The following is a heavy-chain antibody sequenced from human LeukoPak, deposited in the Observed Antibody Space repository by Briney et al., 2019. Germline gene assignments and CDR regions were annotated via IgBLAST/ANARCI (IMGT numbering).Heavy chain of an antibody. J-gene: IGHJ4*02. CDR2: MYYSGST. V-gene: IGHV4-39*01. CDR3: ATRAMGTKSIDY. Sequence: PSETLSLTCTVSGGSISRSDYFWGWIRQPPGKGLEWIGSMYYSGSTYYSPSLKSRVTMSVDTLKIQFSLKLSSVTAADTAIYYCATRAMGTKSIDYWGQGTLVTVSS. CDR1: GGSISRSDYF. D-gene: IGHD1-14*01.